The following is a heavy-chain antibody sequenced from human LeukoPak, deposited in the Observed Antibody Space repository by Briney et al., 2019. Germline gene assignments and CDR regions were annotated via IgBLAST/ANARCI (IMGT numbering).Heavy chain of an antibody. Sequence: KPGGSLRLSCAASGFTFSDAWMSWVRQAPGKGLEWVGRIKSKTDGGTIDYAAPVKGRFTISREDSKNTLYLQMNSLKTEDTAVYYCTRDRVVPSSGFDYWGQGTLVTVSS. J-gene: IGHJ4*02. V-gene: IGHV3-15*01. CDR3: TRDRVVPSSGFDY. D-gene: IGHD6-19*01. CDR1: GFTFSDAW. CDR2: IKSKTDGGTI.